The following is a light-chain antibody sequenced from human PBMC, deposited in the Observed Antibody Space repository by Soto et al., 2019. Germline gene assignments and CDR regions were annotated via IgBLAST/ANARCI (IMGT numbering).Light chain of an antibody. V-gene: IGKV1-33*01. Sequence: DIQMTQSPSSLSASVGDRGTITCQASQDISNYLNWYQQKPGKAPKLLIYDASNLETGVPSRFSGSGSGTDFTFTISSLQPEDIATYYCQEYNSWWTFGQGTKVDIK. J-gene: IGKJ1*01. CDR2: DAS. CDR3: QEYNSWWT. CDR1: QDISNY.